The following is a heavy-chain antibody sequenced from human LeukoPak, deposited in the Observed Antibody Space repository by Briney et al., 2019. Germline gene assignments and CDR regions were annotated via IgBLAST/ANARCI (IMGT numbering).Heavy chain of an antibody. CDR2: IYTSGST. Sequence: SETLSLTCTVSGGSISSYYWSWIRQPPGKGLEWIGYIYTSGSTNYNPSLKSRVTISVDTSKNQFSLKLSSVTAADTAVYYCAGQVYYYDSSGYRRYYFDYWGQGTLVTVSS. V-gene: IGHV4-4*09. CDR3: AGQVYYYDSSGYRRYYFDY. D-gene: IGHD3-22*01. J-gene: IGHJ4*02. CDR1: GGSISSYY.